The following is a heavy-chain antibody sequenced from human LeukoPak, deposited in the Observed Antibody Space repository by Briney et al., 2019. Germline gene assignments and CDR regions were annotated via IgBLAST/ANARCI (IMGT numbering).Heavy chain of an antibody. Sequence: GGSLRLSCAASGFTVSSNYMSWVRQAPGKGLEWVSVIYSGGSTYYADSVKGRFTISGDNSKNTLYLQMNSLRAEDTAVYYCARVEGTVVTHIDYWGQGTLVTVSS. D-gene: IGHD4-23*01. J-gene: IGHJ4*02. CDR3: ARVEGTVVTHIDY. CDR1: GFTVSSNY. CDR2: IYSGGST. V-gene: IGHV3-66*02.